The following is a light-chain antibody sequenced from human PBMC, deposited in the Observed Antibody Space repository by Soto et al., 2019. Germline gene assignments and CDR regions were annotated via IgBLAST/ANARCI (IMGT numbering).Light chain of an antibody. CDR1: QSVSSSY. V-gene: IGKV3-20*01. CDR2: GAS. J-gene: IGKJ1*01. Sequence: EIVLTQSPGTLSLSPGERATLSCRASQSVSSSYLAWYQRKPGQAPRLLIYGASSRATGIPARFSGSGSGTDFTLTISRLEPEDFAVYYCQQYGSLPWTFGQGTKVEIK. CDR3: QQYGSLPWT.